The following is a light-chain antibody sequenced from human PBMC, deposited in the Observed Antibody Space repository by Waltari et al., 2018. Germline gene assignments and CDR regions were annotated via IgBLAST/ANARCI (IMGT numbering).Light chain of an antibody. V-gene: IGKV1-33*01. CDR3: QQCDSIPFT. Sequence: DSQMTQSPSSLSVSVGDRVTITCQASQDINNYLNWYQQKPGKAPKLLIYDASNLETGVPSRFSGSGSGTDFTLTISSLQPEDIATYYCQQCDSIPFTFGQGTRLEIK. CDR2: DAS. CDR1: QDINNY. J-gene: IGKJ5*01.